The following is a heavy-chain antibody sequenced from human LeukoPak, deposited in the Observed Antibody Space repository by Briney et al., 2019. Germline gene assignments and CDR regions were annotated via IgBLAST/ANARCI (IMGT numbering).Heavy chain of an antibody. J-gene: IGHJ5*02. CDR2: IYYSGSS. Sequence: SEPLSLTCTVSGGSVSSGSYYWSWIRQPPGKGLEWIGYIYYSGSSNHNPYLKSRVTISVDTSKNQFSLKLSSVTAADTAVYYCARARHPNWFDPWGQGTLVTVSS. CDR3: ARARHPNWFDP. CDR1: GGSVSSGSYY. V-gene: IGHV4-61*01.